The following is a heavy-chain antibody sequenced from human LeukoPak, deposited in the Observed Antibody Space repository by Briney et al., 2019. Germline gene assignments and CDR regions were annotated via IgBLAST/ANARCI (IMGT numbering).Heavy chain of an antibody. CDR2: ISGSGGST. Sequence: GGSLRLSCAASRFTFSTYGMSWVRQAPGKGLEWVSSISGSGGSTNYADSVKGRFTISRDNSKNTLYLQMNSLRDEDTAVYYCAKSSYYDSSGYYREYYFDFWSQGTLVTVSS. D-gene: IGHD3-22*01. CDR3: AKSSYYDSSGYYREYYFDF. J-gene: IGHJ4*02. V-gene: IGHV3-23*01. CDR1: RFTFSTYG.